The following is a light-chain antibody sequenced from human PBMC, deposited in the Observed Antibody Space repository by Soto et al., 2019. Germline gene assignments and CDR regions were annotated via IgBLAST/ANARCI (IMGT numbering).Light chain of an antibody. CDR1: QSVSSY. Sequence: IVLTQSPATLSLSPGERATLSCRASQSVSSYLAWYQQKPGQAPRLLIYDASNRATGIPARFRGSGSGTDFTLYSSSLEPEDCAVYYCQQRSNWPTFGQGTKLEIK. CDR3: QQRSNWPT. CDR2: DAS. V-gene: IGKV3-11*01. J-gene: IGKJ2*01.